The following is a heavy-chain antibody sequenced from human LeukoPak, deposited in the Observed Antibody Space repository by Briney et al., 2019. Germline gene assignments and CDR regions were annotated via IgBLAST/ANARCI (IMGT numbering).Heavy chain of an antibody. V-gene: IGHV4-4*07. J-gene: IGHJ4*02. D-gene: IGHD3-22*01. CDR2: IYTSGST. CDR1: GGSISSYY. CDR3: ASDSSGYYYPYY. Sequence: SETLSLTCTVSGGSISSYYWSWIRQPAGKGLEWIGRIYTSGSTNYNPFLKSRVTISVDTSKNQFSLKLSSVTAADTAVYYCASDSSGYYYPYYWGQGTLVTVSS.